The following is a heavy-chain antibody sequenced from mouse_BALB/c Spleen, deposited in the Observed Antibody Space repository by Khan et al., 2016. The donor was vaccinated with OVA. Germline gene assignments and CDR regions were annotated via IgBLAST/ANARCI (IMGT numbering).Heavy chain of an antibody. CDR2: INPYNGGT. D-gene: IGHD2-13*01. V-gene: IGHV1-34*02. J-gene: IGHJ3*01. Sequence: EVQLQQSGPELAKPGASMKMSCKASGYSFTGYTMNWVKQSHVKNLEWIGLINPYNGGTAYNQNFRGKATLTVDKSSNTAYMELLSLTSEDSAVYYCVRSAAYGDYVEAWFAYWGQGTLVTVSA. CDR1: GYSFTGYT. CDR3: VRSAAYGDYVEAWFAY.